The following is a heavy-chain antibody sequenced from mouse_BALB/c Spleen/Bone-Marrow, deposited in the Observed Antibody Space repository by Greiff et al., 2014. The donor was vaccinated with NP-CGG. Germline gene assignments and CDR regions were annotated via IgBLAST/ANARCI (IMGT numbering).Heavy chain of an antibody. D-gene: IGHD2-4*01. CDR1: GYSFTSYY. CDR2: IDPFNGDT. V-gene: IGHV1S135*01. J-gene: IGHJ3*01. CDR3: ARRVITTGPGFAY. Sequence: VHVKQSGPELMKPGASVKISCKASGYSFTSYYMHWVKQSHGKSLEWIGYIDPFNGDTNYNQKFKGKATLTVDKSSSTAYMHLSSLTSEDSAVYYCARRVITTGPGFAYWGQGTLVTVSA.